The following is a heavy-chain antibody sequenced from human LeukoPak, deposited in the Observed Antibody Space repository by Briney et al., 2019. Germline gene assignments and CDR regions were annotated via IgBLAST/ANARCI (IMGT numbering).Heavy chain of an antibody. CDR1: GGSISSYY. D-gene: IGHD1-1*01. Sequence: SETLSLTCTVSGGSISSYYWTWIRQPPGKGLEWIGYINHIGSTNYNPSLKSRVTISVDTSKNQFSLKLSPVTAADTAVYYCARAVGVGRGTYFDLWGRGTLVTVSS. J-gene: IGHJ2*01. V-gene: IGHV4-59*08. CDR2: INHIGST. CDR3: ARAVGVGRGTYFDL.